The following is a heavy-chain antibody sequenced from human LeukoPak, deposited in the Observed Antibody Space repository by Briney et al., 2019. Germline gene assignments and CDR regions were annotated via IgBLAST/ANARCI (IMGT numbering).Heavy chain of an antibody. D-gene: IGHD4-17*01. Sequence: PGGSLRPSCAASGFTFSDYYMSWIRQAPGKGLEWVSYISSSSSYTNYADSVKGRFTISRDNAKNSLYLQMNSLRAEDTAVYYCARDMRGDFYYYYGMDVWGQGTTVTVSS. J-gene: IGHJ6*02. CDR3: ARDMRGDFYYYYGMDV. CDR2: ISSSSSYT. V-gene: IGHV3-11*06. CDR1: GFTFSDYY.